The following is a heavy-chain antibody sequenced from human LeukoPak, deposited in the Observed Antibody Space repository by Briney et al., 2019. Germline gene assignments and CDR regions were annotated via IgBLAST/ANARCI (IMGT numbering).Heavy chain of an antibody. V-gene: IGHV3-23*01. D-gene: IGHD2/OR15-2a*01. CDR2: ISGSGGST. CDR1: GFTFSSYA. Sequence: GGSLRLSCAASGFTFSSYAMRWVRQAPGKGLEWVSAISGSGGSTYDADSVRGRFTISRDNSKNTLYLQMNSLRAEDTAVYYCAKDLSQLESSVRVYWGEGTLVTVSS. CDR3: AKDLSQLESSVRVY. J-gene: IGHJ4*02.